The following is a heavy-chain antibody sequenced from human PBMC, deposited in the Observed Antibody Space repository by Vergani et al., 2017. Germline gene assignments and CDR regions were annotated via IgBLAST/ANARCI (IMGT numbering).Heavy chain of an antibody. D-gene: IGHD2-2*01. CDR1: EFTFSNYA. CDR2: ISGSGGST. V-gene: IGHV3-23*01. J-gene: IGHJ4*02. Sequence: EVQLLESGGGLVQPGGSLRLTCAASEFTFSNYAMSWVRQAPGKGLEWVSAISGSGGSTYYADSVKGRFTISRDNSKNTLYLQMNSLRAEDTAVYYCAKDLFIALLIVVGSPLDYWGQGTLVTVSS. CDR3: AKDLFIALLIVVGSPLDY.